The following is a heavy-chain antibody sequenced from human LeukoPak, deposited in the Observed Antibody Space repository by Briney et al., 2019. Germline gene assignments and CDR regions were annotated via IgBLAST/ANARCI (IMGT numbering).Heavy chain of an antibody. CDR3: AREEGWLGAFDI. J-gene: IGHJ3*02. Sequence: SETLSLTCTVSGGSISSSSYYWGWIRRPPGKGLEWIGSIYYSGSTYYNPSLKSRVTISVDTSKNQFSLKLSSVTAADTAVYYCAREEGWLGAFDIWGQGTMVTVSS. V-gene: IGHV4-39*07. D-gene: IGHD5-12*01. CDR2: IYYSGST. CDR1: GGSISSSSYY.